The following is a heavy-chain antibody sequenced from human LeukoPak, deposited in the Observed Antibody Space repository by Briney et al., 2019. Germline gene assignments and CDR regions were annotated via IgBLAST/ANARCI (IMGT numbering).Heavy chain of an antibody. D-gene: IGHD6-13*01. J-gene: IGHJ1*01. CDR2: IYYSGST. Sequence: SETLSLTCTVSGGSISSYYWSWIRQPPGKGLEWIGYIYYSGSTNYNPSLKSRVTISVDTSKNQFSLKLSSVTAADTAVYYCARAGAAGLLRRAEYFQHWGQGTLVTVSS. V-gene: IGHV4-59*12. CDR1: GGSISSYY. CDR3: ARAGAAGLLRRAEYFQH.